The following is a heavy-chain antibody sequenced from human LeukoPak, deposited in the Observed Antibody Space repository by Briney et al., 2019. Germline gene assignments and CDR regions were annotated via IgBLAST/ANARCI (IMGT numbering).Heavy chain of an antibody. CDR1: GYTFKTYW. CDR3: ARILGNMVRGVINRPYYFDY. CDR2: IYPADSDT. D-gene: IGHD3-10*01. J-gene: IGHJ4*02. Sequence: GESLKISCQGSGYTFKTYWIAWVRQMPGNGLQWMGRIYPADSDTRYSPSFQGQVTISADKSISTAYLQWSSLKASDTAMYYCARILGNMVRGVINRPYYFDYWGQGTLVTVSS. V-gene: IGHV5-51*01.